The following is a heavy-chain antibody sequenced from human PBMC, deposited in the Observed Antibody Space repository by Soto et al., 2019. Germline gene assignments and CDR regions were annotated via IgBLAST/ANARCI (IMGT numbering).Heavy chain of an antibody. CDR2: IYYSGSS. CDR3: ARQPVSARRLGAFEI. CDR1: GGSISTVSYY. Sequence: QLQLQESGPGLAKPSETLSLTCSVSGGSISTVSYYWAWIRQPPGKGLEWIGSIYYSGSSYYKPSLKSRVSISVDTSKNKFSLKMSPVTAADTARYYCARQPVSARRLGAFEIWGQGTMVTVSA. V-gene: IGHV4-39*01. D-gene: IGHD6-19*01. J-gene: IGHJ3*02.